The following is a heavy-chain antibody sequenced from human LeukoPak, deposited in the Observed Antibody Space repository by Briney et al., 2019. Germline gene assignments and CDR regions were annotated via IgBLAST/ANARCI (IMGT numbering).Heavy chain of an antibody. J-gene: IGHJ4*02. Sequence: GASVKVSCKASGYTFTSYYMHWVRQAPGQGLEWMGIINPSGGNTSYAQKFQGRVTMTRDTSTSTVYMELSSLRSEDTAVYYCARDSTTSIAAAGPSSVDYWGQGTLVTVSS. CDR1: GYTFTSYY. CDR3: ARDSTTSIAAAGPSSVDY. V-gene: IGHV1-46*01. CDR2: INPSGGNT. D-gene: IGHD6-13*01.